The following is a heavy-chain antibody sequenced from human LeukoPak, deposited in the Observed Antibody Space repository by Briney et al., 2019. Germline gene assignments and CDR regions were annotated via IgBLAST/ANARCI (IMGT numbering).Heavy chain of an antibody. D-gene: IGHD1-1*01. J-gene: IGHJ5*02. CDR2: IYTSGST. CDR3: AREGTMYNWFDP. CDR1: GGSISSYH. Sequence: SETLSLTCTVSGGSISSYHWSWIRQPAGKGLEWIGRIYTSGSTNYNPSLKSRVTMSVDTSKNQFSLKLSSVTAADTAVYYCAREGTMYNWFDPWGQGTLVTVSS. V-gene: IGHV4-4*07.